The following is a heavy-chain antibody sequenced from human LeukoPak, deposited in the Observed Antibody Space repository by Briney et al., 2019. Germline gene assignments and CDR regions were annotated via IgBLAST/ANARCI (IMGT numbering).Heavy chain of an antibody. D-gene: IGHD5-12*01. CDR1: GGSISSSSYY. CDR2: IYYSGDT. CDR3: ASGSSGYDP. V-gene: IGHV4-39*07. Sequence: SETLSLTCTVSGGSISSSSYYWGWIRQPPGKGLEWIGNIYYSGDTYYNPALKSRVTISVDTSKNQFSLKLSSVTAADTAVYFCASGSSGYDPWGQGTLVTVSS. J-gene: IGHJ5*02.